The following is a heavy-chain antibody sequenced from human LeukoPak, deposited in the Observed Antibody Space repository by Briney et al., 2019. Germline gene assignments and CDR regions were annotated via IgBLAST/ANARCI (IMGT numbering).Heavy chain of an antibody. V-gene: IGHV3-74*01. J-gene: IGHJ5*01. D-gene: IGHD3-9*01. CDR3: VRDWDHFDFDS. Sequence: PGGSLRLSCAASGFTFSNYWMHWVRQAPGNGLVWVSRIKGDGSHTIYADSVKGRFTISRDNAKNTLYLQMKSLRAEDTAVYYCVRDWDHFDFDSWGLGTLVTVSS. CDR1: GFTFSNYW. CDR2: IKGDGSHT.